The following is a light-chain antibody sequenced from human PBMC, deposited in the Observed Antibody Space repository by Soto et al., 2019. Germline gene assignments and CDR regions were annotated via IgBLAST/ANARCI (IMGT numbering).Light chain of an antibody. CDR2: GAS. CDR1: QSVTTQ. CDR3: QQYGGSTRT. Sequence: IVLTQSPGTLSLSPGERATLSCRASQSVTTQLAWYQQKPGQAPRPIIHGASSRATGVPDRITGSGSGTDFTLSISRLEPDDFAVYYCQQYGGSTRTFGQGTKVDIK. V-gene: IGKV3-20*01. J-gene: IGKJ1*01.